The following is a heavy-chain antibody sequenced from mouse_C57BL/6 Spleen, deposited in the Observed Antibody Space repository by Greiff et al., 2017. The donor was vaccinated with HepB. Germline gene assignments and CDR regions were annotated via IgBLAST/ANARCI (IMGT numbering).Heavy chain of an antibody. CDR3: ARPRDVNFFAY. Sequence: EVKLVESGGGLVKPGGSLKLSCAASGFTFSDYGMHWVRQAPEKGLEWVAYISSGSGTIYYAATVQGRFTISRDNAKNTLFLQMTSLRSEDTAMYYCARPRDVNFFAYWGQGTLVTVSA. V-gene: IGHV5-17*01. CDR2: ISSGSGTI. CDR1: GFTFSDYG. J-gene: IGHJ3*01. D-gene: IGHD2-1*01.